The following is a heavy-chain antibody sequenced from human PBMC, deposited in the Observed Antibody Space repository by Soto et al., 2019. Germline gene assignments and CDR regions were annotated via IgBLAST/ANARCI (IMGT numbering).Heavy chain of an antibody. V-gene: IGHV4-59*01. J-gene: IGHJ4*02. Sequence: PSETLSLTCTVSGGSISSYYWSWIRQPPGKGLEWIGYIYYSGSTNYNPSLKSRVTISVDTSKNQFSLKLSSVTAADTAVYYCARDSPCSGGSCYQDWYFDYWGQGTLVTVSS. CDR1: GGSISSYY. CDR3: ARDSPCSGGSCYQDWYFDY. CDR2: IYYSGST. D-gene: IGHD2-15*01.